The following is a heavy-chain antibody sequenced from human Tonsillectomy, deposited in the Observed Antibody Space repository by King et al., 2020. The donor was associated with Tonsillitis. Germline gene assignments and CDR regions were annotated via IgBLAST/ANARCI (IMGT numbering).Heavy chain of an antibody. CDR1: GILFSAYG. CDR3: AGGSPVTSL. D-gene: IGHD2-2*01. J-gene: IGHJ4*02. V-gene: IGHV3-30*03. CDR2: ISFDGSKK. Sequence: VQLVESGGGVVQPGRSLRLSCAASGILFSAYGMHWVRQAPGKGLEWVAVISFDGSKKDYAESVKGRFTISRDNSRNTVFLQMESVRVDDTAVYFCAGGSPVTSLWGQGTLVTVSS.